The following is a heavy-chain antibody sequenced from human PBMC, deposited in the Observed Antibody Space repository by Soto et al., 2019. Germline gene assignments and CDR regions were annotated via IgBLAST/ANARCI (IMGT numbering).Heavy chain of an antibody. D-gene: IGHD3-16*01. V-gene: IGHV1-3*01. CDR1: GYTFTSYP. J-gene: IGHJ5*02. CDR2: INAGTGNT. CDR3: ARVLHVRWFDH. Sequence: ASVKVSCKASGYTFTSYPMHWLRQAPGQRLEWMGWINAGTGNTKYSQKFQGRVTITRDTSANIAYMDLSSLTSEDTAVYYCARVLHVRWFDHWGQGTMVTVYS.